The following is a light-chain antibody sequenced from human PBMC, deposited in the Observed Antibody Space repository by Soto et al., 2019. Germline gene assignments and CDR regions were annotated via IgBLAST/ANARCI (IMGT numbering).Light chain of an antibody. J-gene: IGKJ1*01. V-gene: IGKV1-39*01. CDR1: QPIITF. CDR2: AAS. CDR3: QQSYNTPRT. Sequence: DIQMTQSPSSLSASVGDRVTLTCRASQPIITFLNWYQQKPGQAPKLLIYAASGLQTGVPSRFSGGGSGTDFTLTITSLQPEDFATYHCQQSYNTPRTCGQGTKVDIK.